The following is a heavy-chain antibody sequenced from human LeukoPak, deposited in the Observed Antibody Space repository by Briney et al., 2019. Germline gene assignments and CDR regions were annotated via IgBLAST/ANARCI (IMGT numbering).Heavy chain of an antibody. CDR2: IYPGDSEI. CDR1: GNSFTNFW. J-gene: IGHJ4*02. Sequence: GESLKVSCKASGNSFTNFWIGWVRQMPGKGLDWMGVIYPGDSEIRYSPSFQGQVIISADKSISTAYLQWSSLKASDTAMYYCASSTAVTTHYFDFWGQGTLVTVSS. D-gene: IGHD4-17*01. CDR3: ASSTAVTTHYFDF. V-gene: IGHV5-51*01.